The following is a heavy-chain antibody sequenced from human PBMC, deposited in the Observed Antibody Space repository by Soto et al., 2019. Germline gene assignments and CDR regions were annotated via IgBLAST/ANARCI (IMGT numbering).Heavy chain of an antibody. J-gene: IGHJ4*02. V-gene: IGHV4-59*01. CDR3: ARGGVQSLDY. D-gene: IGHD1-1*01. Sequence: QVQLQESGLGLVKPSETLSLTCTVSGGSISSYYWSWIRQPPGKGLEWIGYIYYSGSTNYNPSLKSRVTISVDTSKNQFSLKLSSVTAADTAVYYCARGGVQSLDYWGQGTLVTVSS. CDR2: IYYSGST. CDR1: GGSISSYY.